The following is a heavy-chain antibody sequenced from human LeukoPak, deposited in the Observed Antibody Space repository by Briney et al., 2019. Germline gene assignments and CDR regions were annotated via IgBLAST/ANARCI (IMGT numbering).Heavy chain of an antibody. D-gene: IGHD3-10*01. J-gene: IGHJ4*02. V-gene: IGHV3-43*01. CDR3: ARGDTMVRGVISDY. CDR1: GLSFGDYT. Sequence: GGYLRLSCEASGLSFGDYTMHWVRQAPGKGLEGVFLISRNGAATKYADSVRGRFTISRDNSKNSLYLQMNSLRAEDTALYYCARGDTMVRGVISDYWGQGTLVTVSS. CDR2: ISRNGAAT.